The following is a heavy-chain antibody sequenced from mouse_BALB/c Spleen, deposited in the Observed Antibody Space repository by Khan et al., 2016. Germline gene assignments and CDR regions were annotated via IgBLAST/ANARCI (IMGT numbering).Heavy chain of an antibody. CDR3: SRLGWKAY. V-gene: IGHV1-80*01. Sequence: QVQLKQSGAELVRPGSSVKISCKASGYAFSSYWMNWVKQRPGQGLEWIGQIYPGDGDINYNGKFKVKATLTADNSSSTAYMQLSSLTSDDSSVEFCSRLGWKAYWGQGNTRTVSS. D-gene: IGHD1-1*01. CDR1: GYAFSSYW. J-gene: IGHJ2*01. CDR2: IYPGDGDI.